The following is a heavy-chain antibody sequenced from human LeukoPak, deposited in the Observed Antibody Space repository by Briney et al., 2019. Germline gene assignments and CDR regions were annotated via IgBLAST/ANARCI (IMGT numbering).Heavy chain of an antibody. D-gene: IGHD1-26*01. V-gene: IGHV4-61*05. CDR2: IYYSGST. CDR1: GGSISSSSYY. J-gene: IGHJ4*02. CDR3: ARGSGSYFY. Sequence: SETLSLTCTVSGGSISSSSYYWGWIRQPPGKGLEWIGYIYYSGSTNYNPSLKSRVTMSVDTSKNQFSLKLSSVTAADTAVYYCARGSGSYFYWGQGTLVTVSS.